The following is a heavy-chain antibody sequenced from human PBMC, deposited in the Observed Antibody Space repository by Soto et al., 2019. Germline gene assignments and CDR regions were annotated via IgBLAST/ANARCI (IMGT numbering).Heavy chain of an antibody. D-gene: IGHD5-18*01. V-gene: IGHV3-30*18. Sequence: GGSLRLSCAASGFTFSSYGMHWVRQAPGKGLEWVAVISYDGSNKYYADSVKGRFTISRDNSKNTLYLQMNSLRAEDTAVYYCAKDQGPYSYGYKAEGYYYGMDVWGQGTTVTVSS. J-gene: IGHJ6*02. CDR2: ISYDGSNK. CDR3: AKDQGPYSYGYKAEGYYYGMDV. CDR1: GFTFSSYG.